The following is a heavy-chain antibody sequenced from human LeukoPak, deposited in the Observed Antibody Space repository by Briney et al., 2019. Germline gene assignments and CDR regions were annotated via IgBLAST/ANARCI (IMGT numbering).Heavy chain of an antibody. J-gene: IGHJ6*03. CDR1: GYTFTGYY. Sequence: GASVKVSCKASGYTFTGYYMHWVRQAPGQGLEWMGWINPNSGGTNYAQKFQGRVTMTRDTSISTAYMELSRLRSDDTAVYYCARDRLLRGVTRRYYYYYMDVWGKGTTVTVSS. CDR3: ARDRLLRGVTRRYYYYYMDV. CDR2: INPNSGGT. V-gene: IGHV1-2*02. D-gene: IGHD3-10*01.